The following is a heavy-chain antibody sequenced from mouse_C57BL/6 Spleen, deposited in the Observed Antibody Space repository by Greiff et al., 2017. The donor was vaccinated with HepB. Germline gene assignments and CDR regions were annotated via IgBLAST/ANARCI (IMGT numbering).Heavy chain of an antibody. D-gene: IGHD1-1*01. V-gene: IGHV1-42*01. CDR1: GYSFTGYY. CDR3: ASPYYYCSRRYYAMDY. J-gene: IGHJ4*01. Sequence: VQLQQSGPELVKPGASVKISCKASGYSFTGYYMNWVKQSPEKSLEWIGEINPSTGGTTYNQKFKAKATLTVDKSSSTAYMQLKSLTSEDSAVYYCASPYYYCSRRYYAMDYWGQGTSVTVSS. CDR2: INPSTGGT.